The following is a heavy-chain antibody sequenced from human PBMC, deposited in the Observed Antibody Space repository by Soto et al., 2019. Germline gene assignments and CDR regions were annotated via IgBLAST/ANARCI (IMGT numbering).Heavy chain of an antibody. CDR1: NGSISGFY. D-gene: IGHD3-10*01. Sequence: SETLSLTCSVSNGSISGFYWTWIRQPPGKILEWIGYIHYSGRTDYNPSLTSRATMSVDTSKNQFSLNLKSITAADTAVYSCVRVGAGIGNHFVSWGRGTLLTVSS. CDR2: IHYSGRT. J-gene: IGHJ4*01. CDR3: VRVGAGIGNHFVS. V-gene: IGHV4-59*12.